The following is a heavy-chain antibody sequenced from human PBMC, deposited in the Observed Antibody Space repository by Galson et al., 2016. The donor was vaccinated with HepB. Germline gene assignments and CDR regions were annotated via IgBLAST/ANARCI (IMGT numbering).Heavy chain of an antibody. CDR3: ARGIRNRDNYLDP. V-gene: IGHV1-69*10. D-gene: IGHD1-1*01. CDR2: IIPILGTT. J-gene: IGHJ5*02. CDR1: GGTFGSYA. Sequence: SVKVSCKASGGTFGSYAFNWVRQAPGQGLEWIGGIIPILGTTDYAQNFQGRATITADRYTKTAYIELSSLRSEDTALYYCARGIRNRDNYLDPWGQGTLVTVSS.